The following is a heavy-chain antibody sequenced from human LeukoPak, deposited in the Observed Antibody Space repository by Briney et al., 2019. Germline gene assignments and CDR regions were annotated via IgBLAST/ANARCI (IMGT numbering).Heavy chain of an antibody. J-gene: IGHJ3*02. D-gene: IGHD1-26*01. Sequence: GGSLRLSCAASGFTFDDYAMHWVRQAPGKGLEWVSGISWNSGSIGYADSVKGRFTISRDNAKNSLYLQMNSLRAEDTAVYYCARGPNVGAHDAFDIWGQGTMVTVSS. V-gene: IGHV3-9*01. CDR3: ARGPNVGAHDAFDI. CDR1: GFTFDDYA. CDR2: ISWNSGSI.